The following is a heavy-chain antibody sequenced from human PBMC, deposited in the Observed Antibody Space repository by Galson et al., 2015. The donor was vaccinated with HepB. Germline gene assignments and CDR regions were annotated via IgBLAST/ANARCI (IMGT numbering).Heavy chain of an antibody. CDR2: TSGSGGTT. CDR3: AKGGSSWSYFDY. D-gene: IGHD6-13*01. V-gene: IGHV3-23*01. CDR1: GFTFSSYA. Sequence: SLRLSCAASGFTFSSYAMSWVRQAPGKGLEWVSATSGSGGTTYCADSVRGRFTISRDNSKNTLYLQMNSLRAEDTAVYYCAKGGSSWSYFDYWGQGTLVTVSS. J-gene: IGHJ4*02.